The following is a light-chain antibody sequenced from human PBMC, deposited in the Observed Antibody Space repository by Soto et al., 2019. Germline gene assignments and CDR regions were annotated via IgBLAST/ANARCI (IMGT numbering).Light chain of an antibody. Sequence: IQLTQSPSSLSASVGDRVTITCRASQGISSYLAWYQQKPGKAPKLLIYAASTLQSGVPSRFSGSGSGTDFTLTINSLQPEDFATYYCQQLNSYPDSFGQGTKLEIK. CDR1: QGISSY. V-gene: IGKV1-9*01. CDR3: QQLNSYPDS. J-gene: IGKJ2*03. CDR2: AAS.